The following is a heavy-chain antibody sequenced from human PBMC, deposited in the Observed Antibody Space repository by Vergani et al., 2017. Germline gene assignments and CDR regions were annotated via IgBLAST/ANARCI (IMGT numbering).Heavy chain of an antibody. J-gene: IGHJ5*02. CDR1: GGSISSGGYY. Sequence: QVQLQESGPGLVKPSQTLSLTCTVSGGSISSGGYYWSWIRQHPGKGLEWIGYIYYSGSNYYNPSLKSLVTISVDTSKNQFSLKLSSVTAADTAVYYCARLAERNWFDPWGQGTLVTVSS. D-gene: IGHD6-13*01. CDR2: IYYSGSN. CDR3: ARLAERNWFDP. V-gene: IGHV4-31*01.